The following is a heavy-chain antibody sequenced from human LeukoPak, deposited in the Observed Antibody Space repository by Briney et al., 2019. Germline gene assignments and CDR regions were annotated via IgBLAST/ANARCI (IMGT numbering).Heavy chain of an antibody. CDR1: GYTFINNW. CDR3: ARDPLNYYDSSGYPDY. D-gene: IGHD3-22*01. V-gene: IGHV1-2*02. Sequence: GASVKVSCKASGYTFINNWMHWVRQAPGQGLEWMGWINPNSGGTNYAQKFQGRVTMTRDTSISTAYMELSRLRSDDTAVYYCARDPLNYYDSSGYPDYWGQGTLVTVSS. J-gene: IGHJ4*02. CDR2: INPNSGGT.